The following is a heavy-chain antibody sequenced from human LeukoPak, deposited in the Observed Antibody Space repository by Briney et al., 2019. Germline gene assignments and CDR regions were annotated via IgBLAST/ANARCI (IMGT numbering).Heavy chain of an antibody. CDR3: ARDTNDFWSGYTHFDY. V-gene: IGHV4-4*07. CDR2: IYTSGST. Sequence: SETLSLTCTVSGGSISSYYWSWIRQPAGKGLEWIGRIYTSGSTNYNPSLKSRVTMSVDTSKNQFSLKLSSGTAADTAVYYCARDTNDFWSGYTHFDYWGQGTLVTVSS. D-gene: IGHD3-3*01. CDR1: GGSISSYY. J-gene: IGHJ4*02.